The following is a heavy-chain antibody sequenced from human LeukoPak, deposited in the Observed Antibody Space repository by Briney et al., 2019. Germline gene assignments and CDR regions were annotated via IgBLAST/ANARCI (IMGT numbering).Heavy chain of an antibody. V-gene: IGHV3-48*01. J-gene: IGHJ4*02. D-gene: IGHD3-10*01. CDR3: ARDKDYYGSGWPF. CDR2: ISSSSSTI. Sequence: PGGSLRLSCAASGFTFSSYSMNWVRHAPGNGREWVSYISSSSSTIYYADSVKGRFTISRYNAKNSLDLQMNSLRAEDTALYYCARDKDYYGSGWPFWGQGTLVTVSS. CDR1: GFTFSSYS.